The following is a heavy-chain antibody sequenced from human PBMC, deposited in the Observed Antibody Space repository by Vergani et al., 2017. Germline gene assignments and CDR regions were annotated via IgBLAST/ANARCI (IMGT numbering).Heavy chain of an antibody. CDR1: GYTLTELS. CDR2: INPNSGGT. CDR3: ARDLWGVSSTSEERYNWFDP. D-gene: IGHD2-2*01. V-gene: IGHV1-2*02. Sequence: QVQLVQSGAEVKKPGASVKVSCKVSGYTLTELSMHWVRQAPGKGLEWMGWINPNSGGTNYAQKFQGRVTMTRDTSISTAYMELSRLRSDDTAVYYCARDLWGVSSTSEERYNWFDPWGQGTLVTVSS. J-gene: IGHJ5*02.